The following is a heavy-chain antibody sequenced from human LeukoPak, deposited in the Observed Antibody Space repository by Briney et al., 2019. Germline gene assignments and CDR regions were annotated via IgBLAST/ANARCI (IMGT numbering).Heavy chain of an antibody. CDR3: TRAPGYSSSSHDY. CDR1: RGSISSYY. CDR2: IYYSGST. Sequence: SETLSLTCTVSRGSISSYYWRWIRQPPGKGLEWIGYIYYSGSTNYNPSLKSRVTISVDTSKNQFALRLSSVTAADTAMYYCTRAPGYSSSSHDYWGQGTLVTVSS. J-gene: IGHJ4*02. V-gene: IGHV4-59*01. D-gene: IGHD6-13*01.